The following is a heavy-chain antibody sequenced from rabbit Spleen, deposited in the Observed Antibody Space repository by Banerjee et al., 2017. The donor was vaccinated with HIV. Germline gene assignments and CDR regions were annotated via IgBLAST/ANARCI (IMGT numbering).Heavy chain of an antibody. Sequence: QEQLVESGGGLVQPEGSLALTCKASGFSFSSSDYICWVRQAPGKGLEWISCIAGSSTGFTYSATWAKGRFTISKTSSTTVTLQMTSLTVADTATYFCARDTGTSFSSYGMDLGGPGTLVTVS. D-gene: IGHD7-1*01. CDR2: IAGSSTGFT. J-gene: IGHJ6*01. V-gene: IGHV1S45*01. CDR1: GFSFSSSDY. CDR3: ARDTGTSFSSYGMDL.